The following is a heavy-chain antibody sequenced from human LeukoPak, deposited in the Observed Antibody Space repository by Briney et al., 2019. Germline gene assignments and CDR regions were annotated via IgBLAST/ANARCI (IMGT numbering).Heavy chain of an antibody. Sequence: GGSLRLSCAASGFTFSSYSMNWVRQAPGKGLEWVSYISSSGSTIYYADSVKGRFTISRDNAKNSLYLQMNSLRAEDTAVYYCARADYGSGLVYYYYMDVWGKGTTVTVSS. D-gene: IGHD3-10*01. CDR2: ISSSGSTI. CDR1: GFTFSSYS. CDR3: ARADYGSGLVYYYYMDV. V-gene: IGHV3-48*04. J-gene: IGHJ6*03.